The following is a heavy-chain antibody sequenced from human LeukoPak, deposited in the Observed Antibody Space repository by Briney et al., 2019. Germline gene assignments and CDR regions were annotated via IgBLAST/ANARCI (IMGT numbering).Heavy chain of an antibody. V-gene: IGHV3-21*01. CDR1: GFTFSNYN. D-gene: IGHD1-26*01. J-gene: IGHJ6*03. Sequence: GRSLRLSCAASGFTFSNYNMNWVRQAPGKAMEWVSSITSSGTYIFYADSVKGRFTISRDNVKNSLYLQMDSLGPEDTAVYYCARDPYSGAYGNDYYYYMDVWGKGTTVTISS. CDR3: ARDPYSGAYGNDYYYYMDV. CDR2: ITSSGTYI.